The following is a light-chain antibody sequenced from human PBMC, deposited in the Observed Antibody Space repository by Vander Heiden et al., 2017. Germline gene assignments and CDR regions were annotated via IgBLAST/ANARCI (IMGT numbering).Light chain of an antibody. Sequence: EIVLTQSPGTLSLSPGERVTLSCRASQSVSSNYLAWYQQKPGQAPRLLIYDASNRATGIPDRFSGSGSGTDFTLTISRLEPEDFAVYYCQQYGSSRLTFGGGTKVEIK. CDR2: DAS. V-gene: IGKV3-20*01. CDR3: QQYGSSRLT. CDR1: QSVSSNY. J-gene: IGKJ4*01.